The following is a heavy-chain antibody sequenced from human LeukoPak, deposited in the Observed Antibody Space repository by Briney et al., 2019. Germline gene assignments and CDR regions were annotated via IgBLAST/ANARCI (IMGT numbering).Heavy chain of an antibody. Sequence: GGSLRLSCAASGFTFSNYEMNWVRQAPGKGLEWVSCISSSGSTIYYADSVKGRFTISRDNAKNSLYLQMNSLRAEDTAVYYCARDLANGDEDYWGQGTLVTVSS. V-gene: IGHV3-48*03. D-gene: IGHD4-17*01. CDR2: ISSSGSTI. J-gene: IGHJ4*02. CDR3: ARDLANGDEDY. CDR1: GFTFSNYE.